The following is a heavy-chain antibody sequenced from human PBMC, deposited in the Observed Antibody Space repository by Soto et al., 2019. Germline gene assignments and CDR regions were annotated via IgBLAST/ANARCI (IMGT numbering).Heavy chain of an antibody. CDR1: GDSLSSRSHH. D-gene: IGHD1-26*01. Sequence: SETLSLTCTVSGDSLSSRSHHWGWIRQAPGRGLEWIGTISDSGNTYSNSSLRGRVTISVDPAKNQFTLRLTAVTAADTAVYYCARRDYIGSYQFDHWGQGALVTVSS. CDR2: ISDSGNT. CDR3: ARRDYIGSYQFDH. V-gene: IGHV4-39*01. J-gene: IGHJ4*02.